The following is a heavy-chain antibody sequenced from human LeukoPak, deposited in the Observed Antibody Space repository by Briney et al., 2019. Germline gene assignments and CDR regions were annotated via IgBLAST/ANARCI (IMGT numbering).Heavy chain of an antibody. CDR1: GYTFTSYA. V-gene: IGHV1-3*01. CDR3: ARVPGTTLDYYYGMDV. CDR2: INAGNGNT. D-gene: IGHD1-7*01. Sequence: ASVKVSCKASGYTFTSYAMHWVRQAPGQRLEWMGWINAGNGNTKYSQKFQGRVTITRDTSASTAYMELNSLRSEDTAVYYCARVPGTTLDYYYGMDVWGQGTTVTVSS. J-gene: IGHJ6*02.